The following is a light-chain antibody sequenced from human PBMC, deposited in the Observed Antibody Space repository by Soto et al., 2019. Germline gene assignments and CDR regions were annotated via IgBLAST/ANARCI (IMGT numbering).Light chain of an antibody. J-gene: IGKJ3*01. Sequence: IQLTQSPSFLSASVGDRVTITCRASQGISSYLAWYQQKPGKAPKLLIYAASTLQSGVPSRFSGNGSGTEFTLTISSLQPEDFATYYCQQLNSYPPGFTLGPGTKVDIK. CDR1: QGISSY. V-gene: IGKV1-9*01. CDR3: QQLNSYPPGFT. CDR2: AAS.